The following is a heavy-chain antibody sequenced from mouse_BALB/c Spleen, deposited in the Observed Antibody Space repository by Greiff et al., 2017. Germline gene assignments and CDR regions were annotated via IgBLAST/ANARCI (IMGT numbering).Heavy chain of an antibody. CDR2: INPYNDGT. J-gene: IGHJ1*01. Sequence: EVQLQQSGPELVKPGASVKMSCKASGYTFTSYVMHWVKQKPGQGLEWIGYINPYNDGTKYNEKFKGKATLTSDKSSSTAYMELSSLTSEDSAVYYCARGYGSSYYWYFDVWGAGTTVTVSS. D-gene: IGHD1-1*01. V-gene: IGHV1-14*01. CDR3: ARGYGSSYYWYFDV. CDR1: GYTFTSYV.